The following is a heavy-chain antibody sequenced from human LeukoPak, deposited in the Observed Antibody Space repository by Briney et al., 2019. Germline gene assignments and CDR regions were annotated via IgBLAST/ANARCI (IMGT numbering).Heavy chain of an antibody. Sequence: GGSLRLSCAASGFTFSSYSMNWVRQAPGKGLEWVSSISSSSSYIYYADSVKGRFTISRDNAKNSLYLQMNSLRAEDTAVYYCARDVPAYCGGDCYFNAFDIWGQGTMVTVSS. CDR3: ARDVPAYCGGDCYFNAFDI. CDR2: ISSSSSYI. V-gene: IGHV3-21*01. CDR1: GFTFSSYS. J-gene: IGHJ3*02. D-gene: IGHD2-21*02.